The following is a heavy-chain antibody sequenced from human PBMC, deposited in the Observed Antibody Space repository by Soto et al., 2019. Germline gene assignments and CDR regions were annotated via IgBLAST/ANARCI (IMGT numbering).Heavy chain of an antibody. CDR3: ALTVGGYDFLAN. V-gene: IGHV1-46*03. CDR1: GYTFTSYY. J-gene: IGHJ4*02. CDR2: INPSGGST. Sequence: ASVKVSCKASGYTFTSYYMHWVRQAPGQGLEWMGIINPSGGSTSYAQKFQGRVTMTRDTSTSTVYMELSSLRSEDTAVYYCALTVGGYDFLANWGQGTLVTVSS. D-gene: IGHD3-3*01.